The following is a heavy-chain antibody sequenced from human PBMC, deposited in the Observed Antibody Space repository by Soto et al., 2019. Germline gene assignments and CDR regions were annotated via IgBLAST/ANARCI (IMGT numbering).Heavy chain of an antibody. CDR3: VRDAYYDSSGHHEHGY. CDR2: IWYDGSNK. Sequence: AASAFTCVSHGVRWVRQATGKGLEWVAVIWYDGSNKYYADSVKGRFTISRDNSKNTLYLQMNSLRAEDTAVYYCVRDAYYDSSGHHEHGYSAEGILGTVYS. V-gene: IGHV3-33*08. D-gene: IGHD3-22*01. CDR1: AFTCVSHG. J-gene: IGHJ4*02.